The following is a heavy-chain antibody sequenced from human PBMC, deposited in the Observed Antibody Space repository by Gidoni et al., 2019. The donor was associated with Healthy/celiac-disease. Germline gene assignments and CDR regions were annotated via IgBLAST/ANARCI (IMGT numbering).Heavy chain of an antibody. V-gene: IGHV1-69*04. J-gene: IGHJ4*02. CDR2: IIPILGIA. CDR3: AREWGGGYFDY. Sequence: QVQLVQSGAEVKKPGSSVKVSCKASGGTFSSYAISWVRQAPGQGREWMGRIIPILGIANYAQKFQGRVTITAEKSTSTAYMELSSLRSEDTAVYYCAREWGGGYFDYWGQGTLVTVSS. CDR1: GGTFSSYA. D-gene: IGHD3-10*01.